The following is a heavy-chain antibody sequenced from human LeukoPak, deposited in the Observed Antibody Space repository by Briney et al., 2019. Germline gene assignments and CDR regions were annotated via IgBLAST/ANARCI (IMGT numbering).Heavy chain of an antibody. CDR2: INTYNGNT. CDR1: GYTFTSYG. CDR3: ARDCGTDSGWFGISKRRWFDP. V-gene: IGHV1-18*01. Sequence: ASVKVSCKASGYTFTSYGISWVRQAPGQGLEWMGWINTYNGNTNYAQKLQGRVTMTTDTSTSTAYMQLRSLRSDDTAVYYCARDCGTDSGWFGISKRRWFDPWGQGTLVTVSS. J-gene: IGHJ5*02. D-gene: IGHD3-10*01.